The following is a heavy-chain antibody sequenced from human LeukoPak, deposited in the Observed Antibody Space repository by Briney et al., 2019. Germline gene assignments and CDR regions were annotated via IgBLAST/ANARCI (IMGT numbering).Heavy chain of an antibody. Sequence: GGSLRLSCAASGFTFSSYAMHWVRQAPGKGLEYVSAISSNGGSTYYANSVKGRFTISRDNSKNTLYLQMGSLRAEDMAVYYCARGSIPVGFDIWGQGTMVTASS. CDR3: ARGSIPVGFDI. CDR2: ISSNGGST. D-gene: IGHD3-3*02. CDR1: GFTFSSYA. J-gene: IGHJ3*02. V-gene: IGHV3-64*01.